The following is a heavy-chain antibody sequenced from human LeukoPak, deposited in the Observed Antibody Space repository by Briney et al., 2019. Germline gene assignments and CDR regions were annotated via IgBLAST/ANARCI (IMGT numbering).Heavy chain of an antibody. CDR2: ITISSSTI. CDR3: ARDGWVAALDY. V-gene: IGHV3-48*01. J-gene: IGHJ4*02. CDR1: GFTFSSYS. D-gene: IGHD2-15*01. Sequence: AGGSLRLSCAASGFTFSSYSMNWVRQAPGKGLEWVSYITISSSTIYYADSMKGRFTISRDNAKNSLYLQMNSLRAEDTAVYYCARDGWVAALDYWGQGTLVTVSS.